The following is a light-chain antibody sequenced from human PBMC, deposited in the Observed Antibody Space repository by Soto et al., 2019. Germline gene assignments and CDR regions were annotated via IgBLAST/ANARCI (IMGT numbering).Light chain of an antibody. CDR3: QQVKNFPLT. J-gene: IGKJ4*01. CDR2: GVS. Sequence: AIQLTQSPSSLSASVGDRVRIFCRASQGVSSALAWYQQKPGKAPELLIYGVSSLESGVPSRISGTGSGTDVTLTISSLQPEDCATDYCQQVKNFPLTFGGGTKVEIK. V-gene: IGKV1D-13*01. CDR1: QGVSSA.